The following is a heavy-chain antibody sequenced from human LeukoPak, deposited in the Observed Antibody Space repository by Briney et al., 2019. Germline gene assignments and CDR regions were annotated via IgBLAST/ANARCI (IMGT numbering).Heavy chain of an antibody. CDR2: INPSGGST. D-gene: IGHD5-12*01. CDR3: VREPITANYFDY. J-gene: IGHJ4*02. CDR1: GYTFTSYY. V-gene: IGHV1-46*01. Sequence: ASVKVSCKASGYTFTSYYMHWVRQAPGQGLEWMGIINPSGGSTSYAQKFQGRVTMTRDTSTSTVYMELSSLRSEDTAVYYCVREPITANYFDYWGQGTLVTVSS.